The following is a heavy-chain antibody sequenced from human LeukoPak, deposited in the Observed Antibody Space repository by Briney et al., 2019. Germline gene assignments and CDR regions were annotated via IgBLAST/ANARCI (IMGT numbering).Heavy chain of an antibody. V-gene: IGHV4-59*01. Sequence: KPSETLSLTCTVSGGSISSYYWSWIRQPPGKGLEWIGYIYDSGSTKYNPSLKSRVTISADASKNQFSLKLNSVTAADTAVYFCTRDASLWSGCYDIWGQGTMVTVSS. D-gene: IGHD3-3*01. CDR3: TRDASLWSGCYDI. CDR2: IYDSGST. CDR1: GGSISSYY. J-gene: IGHJ3*02.